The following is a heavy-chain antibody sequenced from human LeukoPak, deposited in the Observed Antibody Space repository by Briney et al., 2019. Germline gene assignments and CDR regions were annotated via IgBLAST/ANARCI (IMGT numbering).Heavy chain of an antibody. CDR1: GFTFSSYS. D-gene: IGHD4-17*01. CDR3: AKARSDYGDYVDADNWFDP. CDR2: ISGSGGST. Sequence: GGSLRLSCAASGFTFSSYSMNWVRQAPGKGLEWVSAISGSGGSTYYADSVKGRFTISRDNSKNTLYLQMNSLRAEDTAVYYCAKARSDYGDYVDADNWFDPWGQGTLVTVSS. J-gene: IGHJ5*02. V-gene: IGHV3-23*01.